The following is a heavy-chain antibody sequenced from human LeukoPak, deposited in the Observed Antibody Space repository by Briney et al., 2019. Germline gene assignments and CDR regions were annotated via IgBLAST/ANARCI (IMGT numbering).Heavy chain of an antibody. J-gene: IGHJ4*02. CDR3: AKDFNWGWDY. D-gene: IGHD7-27*01. Sequence: GGSLRLSCAASGFTFSSHGMHWVRQAPGKGLEWVAYVLSDGSRKYYADSVKGRFTISRDDSKNTLFLQMNSLRPEDTALYYCAKDFNWGWDYWGQGALVTVSS. CDR2: VLSDGSRK. CDR1: GFTFSSHG. V-gene: IGHV3-30*02.